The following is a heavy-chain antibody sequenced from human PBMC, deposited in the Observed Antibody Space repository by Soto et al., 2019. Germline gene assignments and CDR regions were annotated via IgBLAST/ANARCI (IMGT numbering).Heavy chain of an antibody. CDR1: GYTFVIYW. CDR2: IYPSNSRT. V-gene: IGHV5-51*01. CDR3: SKFEYSTSIRYLQH. J-gene: IGHJ1*01. D-gene: IGHD6-6*01. Sequence: PGESLKISCESSGYTFVIYWIGWARSVPGKGLELVAIIYPSNSRTIYTLSFQGQVTIAADKSISTAYLQWTSLKASDTPIYCCSKFEYSTSIRYLQHWGQGTRVTVS.